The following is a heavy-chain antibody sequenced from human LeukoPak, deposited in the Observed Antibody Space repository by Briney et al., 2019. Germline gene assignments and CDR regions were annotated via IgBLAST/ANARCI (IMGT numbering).Heavy chain of an antibody. CDR1: GGYIITSDHY. Sequence: PSETLSLTCSVSGGYIITSDHYWGWIRQPPGKGLEWIGSIYYTGSTSTNPFFKSRVTVSVDTSKNQFSLNLTSVTASDAAVYYCPRERYYYGGKTWFDPWGQGTLVTVSS. CDR3: PRERYYYGGKTWFDP. D-gene: IGHD4-23*01. V-gene: IGHV4-39*07. J-gene: IGHJ5*02. CDR2: IYYTGST.